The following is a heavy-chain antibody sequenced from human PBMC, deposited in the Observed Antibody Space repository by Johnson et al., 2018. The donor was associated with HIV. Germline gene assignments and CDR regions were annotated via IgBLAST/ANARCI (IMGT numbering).Heavy chain of an antibody. J-gene: IGHJ3*02. CDR3: ARELVRYAFDI. Sequence: QVQLVESGGGVVQPGRSLRLSCAASGFTFSDYYMSWIRQTPGKGLEWVSYISSSGSTIYYADSVKGRFSISRDNAKNSLYLQMNSLRAEDTAVYYCARELVRYAFDIWGQGTMVTVSS. CDR1: GFTFSDYY. V-gene: IGHV3-11*04. D-gene: IGHD6-6*01. CDR2: ISSSGSTI.